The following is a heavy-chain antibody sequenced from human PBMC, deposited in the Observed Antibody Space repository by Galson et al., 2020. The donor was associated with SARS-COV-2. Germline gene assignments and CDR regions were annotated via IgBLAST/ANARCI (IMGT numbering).Heavy chain of an antibody. CDR2: LNPDGSRS. Sequence: GGSMRLSCVASGLSLTTSWVHWVRQVPGKGLVWVSDLNPDGSRSSYTDSVRGRFTASRDNAKNTVYLGMNSLKVEDTAVYHCVRDGIGIYDYWGQGALVTVSP. CDR1: GLSLTTSW. D-gene: IGHD3-3*02. CDR3: VRDGIGIYDY. J-gene: IGHJ4*02. V-gene: IGHV3-74*01.